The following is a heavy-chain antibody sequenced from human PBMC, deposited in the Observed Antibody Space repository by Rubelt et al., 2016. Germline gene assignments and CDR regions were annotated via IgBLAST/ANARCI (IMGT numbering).Heavy chain of an antibody. J-gene: IGHJ4*02. CDR3: ARGGTSVLVRFDY. V-gene: IGHV3-30*04. D-gene: IGHD2-8*01. CDR1: GFTFSSYA. CDR2: ISYDGSNK. Sequence: VESGGGLVQPGGSLRLSCAASGFTFSSYAMHWVRQAPGKGLEWVAVISYDGSNKYYADSVKGRFTISRDNSKNTLYLQMNSLRAEDTAVYYCARGGTSVLVRFDYWGQGTLVTVSS.